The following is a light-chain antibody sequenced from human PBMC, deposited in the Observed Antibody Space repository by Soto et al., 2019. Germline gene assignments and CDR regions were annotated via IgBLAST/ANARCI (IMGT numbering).Light chain of an antibody. J-gene: IGKJ1*01. Sequence: IVLTQSPDTLSLSPGERVTLSCRASQSVRNNYLAWYQQKPGQAPRLLIYETYRRATGIPDRFSGSGSGIDFTLTISRLGPEDFAVYLCQQYGGSSRTFGLGTKVDIK. CDR3: QQYGGSSRT. CDR2: ETY. CDR1: QSVRNNY. V-gene: IGKV3-20*01.